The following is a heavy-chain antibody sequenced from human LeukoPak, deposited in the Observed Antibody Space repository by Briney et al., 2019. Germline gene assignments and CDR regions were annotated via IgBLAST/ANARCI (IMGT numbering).Heavy chain of an antibody. J-gene: IGHJ4*02. D-gene: IGHD4-17*01. CDR1: GFTFYDYG. CDR3: ARGDYGFHY. V-gene: IGHV3-20*04. Sequence: GSLRLSCAGSGFTFYDYGIGLVRQASGKGLEWVSAINWKGGSTGYADSVKGRFTISRDNTKNSLYLQMNSLRAEDTALYYCARGDYGFHYWGQGILVTVSS. CDR2: INWKGGST.